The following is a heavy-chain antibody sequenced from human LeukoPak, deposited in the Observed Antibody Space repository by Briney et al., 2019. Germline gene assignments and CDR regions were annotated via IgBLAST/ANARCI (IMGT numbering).Heavy chain of an antibody. Sequence: GGSLRLSCATSGFTFSSYAMSWVRQAPGKGLEWVPSISSSSSYIYYADSVKGRFTISRDNAKNSLYLQMNSLRAEDTAVYYCARDAEPGIAVAGNGFDYWGQGTLVTVSS. CDR3: ARDAEPGIAVAGNGFDY. V-gene: IGHV3-21*01. J-gene: IGHJ4*02. D-gene: IGHD6-19*01. CDR1: GFTFSSYA. CDR2: ISSSSSYI.